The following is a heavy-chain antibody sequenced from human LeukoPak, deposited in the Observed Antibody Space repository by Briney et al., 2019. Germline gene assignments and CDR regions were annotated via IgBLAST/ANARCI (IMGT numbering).Heavy chain of an antibody. CDR3: AKGRSVITFGGLIVYYFDY. CDR2: ISGSGVRT. CDR1: GFTFSDFG. V-gene: IGHV3-23*01. J-gene: IGHJ4*02. D-gene: IGHD3-16*02. Sequence: GGSLRLSCAASGFTFSDFGMSWIRQAPGKGLECVSAISGSGVRTYYADSVKGRFTISRDNSKNTLYLQMSSLRAEDTAVYYYAKGRSVITFGGLIVYYFDYWGQGTLVTVSS.